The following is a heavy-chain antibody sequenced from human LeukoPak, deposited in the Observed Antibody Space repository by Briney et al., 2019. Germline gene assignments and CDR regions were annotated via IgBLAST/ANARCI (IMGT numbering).Heavy chain of an antibody. J-gene: IGHJ4*02. CDR2: MNPNSGNT. D-gene: IGHD2-2*02. V-gene: IGHV1-8*03. Sequence: ASVKVSCKASGYTFTSYDINWVRQATGQGLEWMGWMNPNSGNTGYAQKFQGRVAITRNTSLRTAYMELSSLRSEDTAVYYCARVHGYCSSTSCYTGFDYWGQGTLVTVSS. CDR3: ARVHGYCSSTSCYTGFDY. CDR1: GYTFTSYD.